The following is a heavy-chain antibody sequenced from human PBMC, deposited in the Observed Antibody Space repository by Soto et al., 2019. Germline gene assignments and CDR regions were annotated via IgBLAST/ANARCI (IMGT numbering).Heavy chain of an antibody. V-gene: IGHV3-23*01. Sequence: EVQLLESGGGLVQPGGSLRLSCAASGFTFSSYAMSWVRRAPGKGLEWVSAISGSGGSTYYADSVKGRFTISRDNSKNTLYLQMNSLRAEDTAVYYCAKHIDDLSIVVVVAAPQDYWGQGTLVTVSS. CDR2: ISGSGGST. J-gene: IGHJ4*02. CDR3: AKHIDDLSIVVVVAAPQDY. D-gene: IGHD2-15*01. CDR1: GFTFSSYA.